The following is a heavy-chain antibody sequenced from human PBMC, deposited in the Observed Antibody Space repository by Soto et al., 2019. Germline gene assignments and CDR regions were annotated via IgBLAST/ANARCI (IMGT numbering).Heavy chain of an antibody. J-gene: IGHJ4*02. V-gene: IGHV5-51*01. CDR2: IYPGDSDT. Sequence: GESLKISCKRSVNSFTNYWIAWVRQMPGKGLEWMGIIYPGDSDTRYSPSFQGQVTISADKSISTAYLQWSSLKASDTAMYYCARGGPSGWYSAAYWGQGTLVTVSS. CDR1: VNSFTNYW. D-gene: IGHD6-19*01. CDR3: ARGGPSGWYSAAY.